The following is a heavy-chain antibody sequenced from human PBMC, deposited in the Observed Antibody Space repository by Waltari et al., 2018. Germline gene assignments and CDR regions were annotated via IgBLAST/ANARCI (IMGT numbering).Heavy chain of an antibody. CDR2: ISGSGGST. J-gene: IGHJ2*01. CDR3: AKGFWYFDL. CDR1: GFTFSSYA. Sequence: EVQLLESGGGLVQPGGSLRLSCAASGFTFSSYAMSWVRQAQGKGLEWVSAISGSGGSTYFADAVKGRFTIARDNSKNTLYLQMNSLRAEDTAVYYCAKGFWYFDLWGRGTLVIVSS. V-gene: IGHV3-23*01.